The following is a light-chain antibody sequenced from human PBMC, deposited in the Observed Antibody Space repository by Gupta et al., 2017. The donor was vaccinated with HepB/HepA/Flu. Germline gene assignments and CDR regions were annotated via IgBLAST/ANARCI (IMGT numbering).Light chain of an antibody. V-gene: IGLV2-14*01. Sequence: QSFLSLPPSVSGSAGQSISTSCTGTNSDVGGYDFVSWYQQEASDRAPKLIIYDVPKRPSWVSNRCSGSKSGNTASLTISGLLAEDEGDYYCSSYTNSSTWVFGGGTKMTVL. CDR2: DVP. CDR1: NSDVGGYDF. CDR3: SSYTNSSTWV. J-gene: IGLJ3*02.